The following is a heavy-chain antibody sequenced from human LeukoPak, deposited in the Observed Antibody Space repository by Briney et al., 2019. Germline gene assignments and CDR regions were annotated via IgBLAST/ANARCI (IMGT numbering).Heavy chain of an antibody. CDR2: TYHSGST. V-gene: IGHV4-34*01. J-gene: IGHJ6*03. D-gene: IGHD2-15*01. CDR3: ARGRRIVVVLGATRTHRDYYMDV. Sequence: SETLSLTCAVYGGSFSGYYWSWIRQSPGKGLEWIGETYHSGSTNYNSSLKSRVTISLDTSKNQFSLKLSSVTAADTAVYYCARGRRIVVVLGATRTHRDYYMDVWGKGTTVTVSS. CDR1: GGSFSGYY.